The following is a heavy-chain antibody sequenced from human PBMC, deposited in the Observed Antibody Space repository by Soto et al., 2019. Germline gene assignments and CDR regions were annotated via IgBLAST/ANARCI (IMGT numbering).Heavy chain of an antibody. CDR1: GFTFSSYG. CDR3: ARVDLGYCSGGSCSPYSPFSNGMDV. J-gene: IGHJ6*02. D-gene: IGHD2-15*01. Sequence: QVQLVESGGGVVQPGRSLRLSCAASGFTFSSYGMHWVRQAPGKGLEWVAVIWYDGSNKYYADSVKGRFTISRDNSKNTLYLQMNSLRAEDTAVYYCARVDLGYCSGGSCSPYSPFSNGMDVWGQGTTVTVSS. V-gene: IGHV3-33*01. CDR2: IWYDGSNK.